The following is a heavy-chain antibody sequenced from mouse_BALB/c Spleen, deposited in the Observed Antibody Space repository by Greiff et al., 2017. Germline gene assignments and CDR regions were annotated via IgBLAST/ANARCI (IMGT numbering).Heavy chain of an antibody. CDR2: ISSGGGST. CDR1: GFAFSSYD. V-gene: IGHV5-12-1*01. CDR3: ARRTTAFAY. J-gene: IGHJ3*01. Sequence: EVMLVESGGGLVKPGGSLKLSCAASGFAFSSYDMSWVRQTPEKRLEWVAYISSGGGSTYYPDTVKGRFTISRDNAKNTLYLQMSSLKSEDTAMYYCARRTTAFAYWGQGTLVTVSA. D-gene: IGHD1-2*01.